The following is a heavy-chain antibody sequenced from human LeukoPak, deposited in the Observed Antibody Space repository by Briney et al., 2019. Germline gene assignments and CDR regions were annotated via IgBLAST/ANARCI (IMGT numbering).Heavy chain of an antibody. Sequence: GESLKISCKGSGYSFTSYWIGWVRQMPGKGLEWMGIIYPGIYPGDSETRYSPSFQGQVTISADKSISTASLQWSSLKASDTAMYYCARGPEWELHHRLRSFDYWGQGTLVTVSS. J-gene: IGHJ4*02. V-gene: IGHV5-51*01. CDR3: ARGPEWELHHRLRSFDY. CDR2: IYPGIYPGDSET. D-gene: IGHD1-26*01. CDR1: GYSFTSYW.